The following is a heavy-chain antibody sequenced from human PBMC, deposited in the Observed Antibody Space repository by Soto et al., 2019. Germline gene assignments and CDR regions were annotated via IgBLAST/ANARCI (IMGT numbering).Heavy chain of an antibody. Sequence: SETLSLTCTVSGGSISSSDYYWGWIRQPPGRALEWIGSVFYSGSTYYNSSLESRVTMSVDTSKNQFSLRLSSVTAADTAVYSCARPNRDYGRDITDYWGQGTLVTVSS. CDR1: GGSISSSDYY. D-gene: IGHD4-17*01. J-gene: IGHJ4*02. CDR3: ARPNRDYGRDITDY. V-gene: IGHV4-39*01. CDR2: VFYSGST.